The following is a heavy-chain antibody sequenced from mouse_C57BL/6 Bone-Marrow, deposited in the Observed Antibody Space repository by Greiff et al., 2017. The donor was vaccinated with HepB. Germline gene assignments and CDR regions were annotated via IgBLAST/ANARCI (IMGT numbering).Heavy chain of an antibody. CDR2: IDPENGDT. CDR1: GFNIKDDY. CDR3: TTGTTVVATFDY. Sequence: EVQLQESGAELVRPGASVKLSCTASGFNIKDDYMHWVKQRPEQGLEWIGWIDPENGDTEYASKFQGKATITADTSSNTAYLQLSSLTSEDTAVYYGTTGTTVVATFDYWGQGTTLTVSS. V-gene: IGHV14-4*01. J-gene: IGHJ2*01. D-gene: IGHD1-1*01.